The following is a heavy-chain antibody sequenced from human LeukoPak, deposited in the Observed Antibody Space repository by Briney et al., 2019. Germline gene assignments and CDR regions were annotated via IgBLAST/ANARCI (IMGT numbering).Heavy chain of an antibody. CDR2: ISYDGSNK. CDR3: AKGYSSSGWFDP. J-gene: IGHJ5*02. D-gene: IGHD6-13*01. V-gene: IGHV3-30*04. CDR1: GFTFSSYA. Sequence: GGSLRLSCAASGFTFSSYAMHWVRQAPGKGLEWVAVISYDGSNKYYADSVKGRFTISRDNSKNTLYLQMNSLRAEVTAVYYCAKGYSSSGWFDPWGQGTLVTVSS.